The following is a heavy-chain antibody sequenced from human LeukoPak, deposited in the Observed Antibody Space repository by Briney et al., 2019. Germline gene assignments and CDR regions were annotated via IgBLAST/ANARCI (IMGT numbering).Heavy chain of an antibody. Sequence: SETLSLTCAVYGGSFSGYYWSWIRQPPGKGLEWIGEINHSGSTNYNPSLKSRVTISVDTSKNQFSLKLSSVTAADTAVYYCARRRTVVTRLAFDPWGQGTLVTVSS. CDR2: INHSGST. D-gene: IGHD4-23*01. CDR3: ARRRTVVTRLAFDP. CDR1: GGSFSGYY. J-gene: IGHJ5*02. V-gene: IGHV4-34*01.